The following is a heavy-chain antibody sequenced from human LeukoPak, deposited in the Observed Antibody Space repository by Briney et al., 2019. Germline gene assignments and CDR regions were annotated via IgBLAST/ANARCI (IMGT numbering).Heavy chain of an antibody. Sequence: GGSLRLSCAASGFIFRNYVMSWVRQAPGKGPEWVSALSASGGNTYYTDSVKGRFTISRDNSKNTLYLQLSSLRVEDTAPYYCGKTSDAGFDPWGQGTLVTVSS. CDR1: GFIFRNYV. CDR2: LSASGGNT. V-gene: IGHV3-23*01. J-gene: IGHJ5*02. CDR3: GKTSDAGFDP.